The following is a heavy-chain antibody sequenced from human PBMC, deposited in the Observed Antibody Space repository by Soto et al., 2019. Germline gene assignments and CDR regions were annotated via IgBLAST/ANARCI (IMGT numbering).Heavy chain of an antibody. CDR3: ANGRYSSPPGMDV. CDR2: ILNDGSSE. V-gene: IGHV3-30*18. J-gene: IGHJ6*02. D-gene: IGHD2-15*01. CDR1: GFIFRTYG. Sequence: PWGSLRLSCAASGFIFRTYGMHWVRQAPGKGLEWVALILNDGSSEYYADSVKGRFTISRDNSKNMLYLQMNSLRVEDTAMYYCANGRYSSPPGMDVWGQGTTVTVSS.